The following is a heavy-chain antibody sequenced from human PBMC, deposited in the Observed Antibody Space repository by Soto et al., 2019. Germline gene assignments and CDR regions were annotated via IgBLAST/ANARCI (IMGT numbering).Heavy chain of an antibody. V-gene: IGHV3-23*01. CDR2: ISARGGSS. D-gene: IGHD5-12*01. CDR3: AKGSIEYSASVDS. J-gene: IGHJ4*02. CDR1: GFSFSSYA. Sequence: DVQLLESGGGLVQPGGSLRLSCAASGFSFSSYAMVWVRQAPGKGLEWVAVISARGGSSDFADTVKGRFTLSRDNSKNVLSLEMISLRADDTAIYFCAKGSIEYSASVDSWGQGTLVVVSS.